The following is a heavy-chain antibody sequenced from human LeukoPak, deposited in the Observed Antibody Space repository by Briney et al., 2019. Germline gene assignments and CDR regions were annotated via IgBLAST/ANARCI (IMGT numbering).Heavy chain of an antibody. D-gene: IGHD6-19*01. V-gene: IGHV5-51*01. CDR2: FYPADSPT. CDR1: GYRFTTYW. Sequence: GESLKISCKASGYRFTTYWIGWVRQMPGKGLGWMGIFYPADSPTRYSPSFRGQVTLSVDQSISTASLHWGSLKASDTAMYYCARHPSGWSSPDYIVVWLERTTVT. CDR3: ARHPSGWSSPDYIVV. J-gene: IGHJ6*03.